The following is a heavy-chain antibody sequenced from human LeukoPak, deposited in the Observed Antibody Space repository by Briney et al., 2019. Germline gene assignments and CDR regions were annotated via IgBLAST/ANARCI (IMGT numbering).Heavy chain of an antibody. V-gene: IGHV3-23*01. CDR2: ISGSGGST. CDR1: GSTFSSYA. D-gene: IGHD2-15*01. J-gene: IGHJ4*02. Sequence: PGGSLRLSCAASGSTFSSYAMSWVRQAPGKGLEWVSAISGSGGSTYYADSVKGRFTISRDNSKNTLYLQMNSPRAEDTAVYYCAKDTKYCSGGSCYFDYWGQGTLVTVSS. CDR3: AKDTKYCSGGSCYFDY.